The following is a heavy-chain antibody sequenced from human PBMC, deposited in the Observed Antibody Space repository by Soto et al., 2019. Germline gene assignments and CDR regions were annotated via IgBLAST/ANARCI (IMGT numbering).Heavy chain of an antibody. CDR2: INHRGIS. D-gene: IGHD3-10*01. Sequence: SESLYLTCTVSGECISSAIFYWGWIRQPPRKGLEWIRSINHRGISNYTTSLKSRVTTSVDTSKNQFSVKLSSLTAAVTAVYYCARTPSYYYGWGRPATKKNWFGTWGQGTLVTVSS. CDR3: ARTPSYYYGWGRPATKKNWFGT. V-gene: IGHV4-39*07. J-gene: IGHJ5*02. CDR1: GECISSAIFY.